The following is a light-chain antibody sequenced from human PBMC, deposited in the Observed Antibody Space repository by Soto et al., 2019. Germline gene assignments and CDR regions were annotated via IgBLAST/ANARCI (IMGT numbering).Light chain of an antibody. CDR2: KAS. Sequence: DIPMTQSPSTLSASVGDRVTITCRASQSISSWLAWYQQKPGKAPKLLIYKASSLESGVPSRFSGSGSGTEFTLTISSLQPDDFAAYYCQQCHSYPWTFGQGTKVEIK. CDR3: QQCHSYPWT. V-gene: IGKV1-5*03. J-gene: IGKJ1*01. CDR1: QSISSW.